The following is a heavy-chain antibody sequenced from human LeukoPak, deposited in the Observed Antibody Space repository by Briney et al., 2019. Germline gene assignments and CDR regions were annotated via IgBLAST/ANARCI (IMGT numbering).Heavy chain of an antibody. Sequence: PGGSLRLSCAASGFTFSSYAMHWVRQAPDKGLEWVAVISYDGSNKYYADSVKGRFTISRDNSKNTLYLQMNSLRAGDTAVYYCARVTGLELQACDYWGQGTLVTVSS. CDR3: ARVTGLELQACDY. V-gene: IGHV3-30-3*01. CDR1: GFTFSSYA. J-gene: IGHJ4*02. CDR2: ISYDGSNK. D-gene: IGHD1-7*01.